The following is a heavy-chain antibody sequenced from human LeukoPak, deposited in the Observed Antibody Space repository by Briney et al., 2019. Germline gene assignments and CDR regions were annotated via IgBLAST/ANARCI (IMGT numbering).Heavy chain of an antibody. CDR3: ARRAAAGHFDY. J-gene: IGHJ4*02. Sequence: SETLSLTCTVSGGSISSGGYYWSWLRQHPGKGLEWIGYIYYSGSTYYNPSLKSRVTISVDTSENQFSLKLSSVTAADTAVYYCARRAAAGHFDYWGQGTLVTVSS. CDR2: IYYSGST. CDR1: GGSISSGGYY. V-gene: IGHV4-31*03. D-gene: IGHD6-13*01.